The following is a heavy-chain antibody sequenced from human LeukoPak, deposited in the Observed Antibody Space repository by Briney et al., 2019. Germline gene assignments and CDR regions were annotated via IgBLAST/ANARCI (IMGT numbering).Heavy chain of an antibody. J-gene: IGHJ3*02. V-gene: IGHV4-39*07. D-gene: IGHD2-2*01. Sequence: PSETLSLTCTVSGGSMSSSSHYWGWVRQSPGTGLEWIASIFYRGRTFYNPSLRSRVTISVDTSKKQFSLKLNSVTAADTAVYYCARRVRTSCYQCDVFDIWGQGTMVTVSS. CDR2: IFYRGRT. CDR3: ARRVRTSCYQCDVFDI. CDR1: GGSMSSSSHY.